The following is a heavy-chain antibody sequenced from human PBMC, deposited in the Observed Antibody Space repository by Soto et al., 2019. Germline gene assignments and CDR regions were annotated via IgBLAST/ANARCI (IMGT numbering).Heavy chain of an antibody. Sequence: GASVKVSCKASGGTFSSYTISWVRQAPGQGLEWMGRIIPILGIANYSTSLKTRLTISKDTSKNQVVLTMTNMDPVDTATYYCARIGGSRLSAYYYFESWGQGTLVTVSS. CDR1: GGTFSSYT. V-gene: IGHV1-69*02. CDR2: IIPILGIA. J-gene: IGHJ4*02. D-gene: IGHD3-9*01. CDR3: ARIGGSRLSAYYYFES.